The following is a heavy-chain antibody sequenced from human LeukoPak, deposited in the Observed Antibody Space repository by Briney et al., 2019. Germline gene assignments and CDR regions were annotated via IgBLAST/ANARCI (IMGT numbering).Heavy chain of an antibody. D-gene: IGHD3-10*01. CDR3: ARGELLVDY. Sequence: ASVRVSCKASGYPFTDQFINSVRQAPGRGLEWMGWINPNSGDTNYEQRFQGRVTMTRDTSISTAYMDLTRLASDDTAVYYCARGELLVDYWGQGTLVTVSS. CDR1: GYPFTDQF. J-gene: IGHJ4*02. CDR2: INPNSGDT. V-gene: IGHV1-2*02.